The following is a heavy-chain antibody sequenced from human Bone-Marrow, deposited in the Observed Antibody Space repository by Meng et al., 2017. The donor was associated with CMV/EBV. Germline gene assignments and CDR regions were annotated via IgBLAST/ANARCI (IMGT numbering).Heavy chain of an antibody. CDR2: IYYSGST. CDR3: ARDEGDITIFGVVIISSGMDV. D-gene: IGHD3-3*01. CDR1: GGSVSSGSYY. J-gene: IGHJ6*02. V-gene: IGHV4-61*01. Sequence: SETLSLTCTVSGGSVSSGSYYWSWIRQPPGKGLEWIGYIYYSGSTNYNPSLKSRVTISVDTSKNQFSLKLSSVTAADTAVYYCARDEGDITIFGVVIISSGMDVWGQGTTVTVSS.